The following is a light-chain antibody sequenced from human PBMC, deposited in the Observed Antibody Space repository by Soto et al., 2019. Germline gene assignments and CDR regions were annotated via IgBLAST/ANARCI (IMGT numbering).Light chain of an antibody. CDR3: QEKGTSAGT. CDR2: DIS. J-gene: IGKJ1*01. CDR1: QSVRSTF. V-gene: IGKV3-20*01. Sequence: EIVLTQSPGTLSLSPGERATLSCRASQSVRSTFFAWYQQRPGQTPRLIIYDISRRATGIPDRVSGSGYGKDVILTIVGVDTEDFAEYYFQEKGTSAGTFGHENKVEFK.